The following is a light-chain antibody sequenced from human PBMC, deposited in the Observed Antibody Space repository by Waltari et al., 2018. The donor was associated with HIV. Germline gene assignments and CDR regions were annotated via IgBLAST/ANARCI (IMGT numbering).Light chain of an antibody. Sequence: DIQMTQSPSFLSASVGDRVIITCRASQYISSHLNWYQQKPGKAPNVLIYVASYLQSGVPSRFIGSGSGTNFSLTISSLQPEDFATYYCQQTYTMYTFAQGTELAIK. J-gene: IGKJ2*01. CDR1: QYISSH. V-gene: IGKV1-39*01. CDR3: QQTYTMYT. CDR2: VAS.